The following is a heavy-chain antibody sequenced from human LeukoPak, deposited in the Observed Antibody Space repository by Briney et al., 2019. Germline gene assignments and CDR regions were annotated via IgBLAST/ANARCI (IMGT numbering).Heavy chain of an antibody. CDR2: ISSSSSTI. CDR3: ASSSEMATIPFDY. Sequence: GGSLRLSCAASGFTFSSYGMTWVRQAPGKGLEWVSYISSSSSTIYYADSVKGRFTISRDNAKNSLYLQMNSLRAEDTAVYYCASSSEMATIPFDYWGQGTLVTVSS. D-gene: IGHD5-24*01. CDR1: GFTFSSYG. V-gene: IGHV3-48*01. J-gene: IGHJ4*02.